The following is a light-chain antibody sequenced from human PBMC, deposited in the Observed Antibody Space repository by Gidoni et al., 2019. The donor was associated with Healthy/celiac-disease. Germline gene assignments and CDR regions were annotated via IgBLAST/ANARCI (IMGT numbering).Light chain of an antibody. CDR3: QQSYSTPQT. J-gene: IGKJ2*01. Sequence: DIQMTQSPSSLSASVGDRVTITCRASQSICSYLNWYQQKPGKAPKLLIYAASSLKSGVPSRFSGSGSGTDFTLTISSLQPEDSATYYCQQSYSTPQTFGQGTKLEIK. CDR1: QSICSY. CDR2: AAS. V-gene: IGKV1-39*01.